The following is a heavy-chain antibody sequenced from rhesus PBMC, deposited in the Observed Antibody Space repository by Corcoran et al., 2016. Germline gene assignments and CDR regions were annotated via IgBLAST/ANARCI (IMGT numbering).Heavy chain of an antibody. CDR2: IFGAPGPT. D-gene: IGHD6S26*01. CDR3: LSSGWSGF. V-gene: IGHV4-127*01. CDR1: GYSISSGYG. Sequence: QVQLQESGPGLVKPSETLSLTCAVSGYSISSGYGWGWIRQPPGKGVEWIGEIFGAPGPTHYSPPLEGLVTVSKDPSKNQFSLRLTSVTAADTAVYYCLSSGWSGFWGQGVLVTVSS. J-gene: IGHJ4*01.